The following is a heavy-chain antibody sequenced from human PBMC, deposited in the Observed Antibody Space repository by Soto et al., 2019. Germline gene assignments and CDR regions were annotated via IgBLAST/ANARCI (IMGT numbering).Heavy chain of an antibody. D-gene: IGHD3-10*01. V-gene: IGHV4-39*01. CDR3: ARSGAYYYLGIDH. CDR1: GDSINNINYY. Sequence: SESLSLTCYVSGDSINNINYYWGWIRQPPGKGLEWIGSVSHAGSTYYNPSLKSRVSTSVDMTKNQFSLRLRSVTAADTAVYYCARSGAYYYLGIDHWGQGTLVTVSS. CDR2: VSHAGST. J-gene: IGHJ4*02.